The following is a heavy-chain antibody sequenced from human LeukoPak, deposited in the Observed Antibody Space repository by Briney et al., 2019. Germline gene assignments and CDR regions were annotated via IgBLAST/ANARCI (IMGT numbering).Heavy chain of an antibody. J-gene: IGHJ5*02. CDR2: ISAYNGNT. D-gene: IGHD2-15*01. Sequence: ASVKVSCKASGYTFTGYYMHWVRQAPGQGLEWMGWISAYNGNTNYAQKLQGRVTMTTVTSTSTAYMELWSLRSDGTAVYYCARGGVYCSGGNCPNNWFDPWGQGTLVSVSS. CDR1: GYTFTGYY. V-gene: IGHV1-18*04. CDR3: ARGGVYCSGGNCPNNWFDP.